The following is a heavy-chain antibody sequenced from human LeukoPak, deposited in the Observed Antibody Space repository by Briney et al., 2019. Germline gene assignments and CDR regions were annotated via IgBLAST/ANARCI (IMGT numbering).Heavy chain of an antibody. CDR3: ARGIVGATVRGAFDI. Sequence: ASVKVSCKASGYTFTSYGISWVRQAPGQGLEWMGWISAYNGNTNYAQKLQGRVTMTTDTSTSTAYMELRSLRSDDTAVYYCARGIVGATVRGAFDIWGQGTMVTVSS. V-gene: IGHV1-18*01. CDR1: GYTFTSYG. J-gene: IGHJ3*02. D-gene: IGHD1-26*01. CDR2: ISAYNGNT.